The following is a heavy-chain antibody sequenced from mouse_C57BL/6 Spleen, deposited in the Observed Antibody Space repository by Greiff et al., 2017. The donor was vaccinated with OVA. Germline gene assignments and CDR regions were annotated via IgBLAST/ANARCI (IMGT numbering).Heavy chain of an antibody. D-gene: IGHD1-1*01. J-gene: IGHJ4*01. CDR2: IWSDGST. Sequence: VKLQESGPGLVAPSQSLSITCTVSGFSLTSYGVHWVRQPPGKGLEWLVVIWSDGSTTYNSALKSRLSISKDNSKSQVFLKMNSLQTDDTAMYYCARHGAVVAPYAMDYWGQGTSVTVSS. V-gene: IGHV2-6-1*01. CDR3: ARHGAVVAPYAMDY. CDR1: GFSLTSYG.